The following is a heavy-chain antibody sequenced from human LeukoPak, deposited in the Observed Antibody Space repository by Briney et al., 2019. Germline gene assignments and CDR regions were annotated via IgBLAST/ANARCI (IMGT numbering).Heavy chain of an antibody. V-gene: IGHV3-7*01. CDR2: IRQDDSEK. CDR3: ATDRKVGTWDPRFNY. Sequence: GGSLRLSCSASGFTFSDYWMMWVRQAPGKGLEWVGNIRQDDSEKNYVDPVKGRFTISGDNAKLSLYLQMNSLRAEDTAVYYCATDRKVGTWDPRFNYWGQGTLVTVSS. J-gene: IGHJ4*02. D-gene: IGHD4-23*01. CDR1: GFTFSDYW.